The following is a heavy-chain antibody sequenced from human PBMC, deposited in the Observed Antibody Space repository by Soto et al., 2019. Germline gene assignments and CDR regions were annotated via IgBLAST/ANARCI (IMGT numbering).Heavy chain of an antibody. CDR2: IYTSGST. D-gene: IGHD3-22*01. V-gene: IGHV4-4*07. CDR1: GGSISSYF. CDR3: ARENDYHDTSGYYYLFDY. Sequence: PSETLSLTCTVSGGSISSYFWSWIRQPAGKGLEWIGRIYTSGSTNYNPSLKTRVTMTVDTSKNQFSLKLSSVTAADTAVYFCARENDYHDTSGYYYLFDYWGQGALVTGSS. J-gene: IGHJ4*02.